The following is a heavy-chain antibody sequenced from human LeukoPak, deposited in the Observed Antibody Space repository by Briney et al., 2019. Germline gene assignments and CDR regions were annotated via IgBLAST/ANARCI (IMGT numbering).Heavy chain of an antibody. D-gene: IGHD6-6*01. CDR3: AIPGGGSSIGY. CDR1: GFTFSSYG. Sequence: GGSLRLSCAASGFTFSSYGMHWVHQAPDKGLEWVAFVWYDETNKYYADSVKGRFTISRDNSKNTLYLQMNSLRADDTAVYYCAIPGGGSSIGYWGQGTPVTVFS. V-gene: IGHV3-30*02. J-gene: IGHJ4*02. CDR2: VWYDETNK.